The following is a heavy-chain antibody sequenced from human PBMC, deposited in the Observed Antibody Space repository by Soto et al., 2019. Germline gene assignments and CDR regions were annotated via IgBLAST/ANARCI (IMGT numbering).Heavy chain of an antibody. D-gene: IGHD6-13*01. CDR2: INHSGST. CDR1: GGSFSGYY. J-gene: IGHJ4*02. CDR3: ARGLGDGYSSSFDY. V-gene: IGHV4-34*01. Sequence: QVQLQQWGAGLLKPSETLSLTCAVYGGSFSGYYWSWIRQPPGKGLEWIGEINHSGSTNYNPSLKSRVTISVDTSKNQFSRKLSSVTAADTAVYYCARGLGDGYSSSFDYWGQGTLVTVSS.